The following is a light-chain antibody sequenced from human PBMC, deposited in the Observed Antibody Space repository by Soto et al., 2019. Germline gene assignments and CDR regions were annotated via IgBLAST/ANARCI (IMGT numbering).Light chain of an antibody. J-gene: IGLJ1*01. V-gene: IGLV2-8*01. Sequence: QSALTQPPSASGSPGQSVTISCTGTSSDVGGYNYVSWYQQHPGKAPKLMIYEVSKRPSGVPDRFSGSKSGNTASLTVSGLQAEVEADYYCSSNAGGNVFGTGTKVTVL. CDR2: EVS. CDR3: SSNAGGNV. CDR1: SSDVGGYNY.